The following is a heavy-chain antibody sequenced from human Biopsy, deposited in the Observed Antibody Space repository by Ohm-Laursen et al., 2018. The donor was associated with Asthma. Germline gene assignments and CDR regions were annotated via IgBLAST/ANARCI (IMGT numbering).Heavy chain of an antibody. CDR2: ISYDGRNT. V-gene: IGHV3-30*04. CDR1: GFTFDNYT. D-gene: IGHD2-21*02. J-gene: IGHJ6*02. CDR3: VRGGLHYYEYYGMDV. Sequence: SLRLSCAASGFTFDNYTMHWVRQAPGKGLEWVTIISYDGRNTYYADSVEGRFTISRDNSKNTLFLQMSSLKPEDTAVYYCVRGGLHYYEYYGMDVWGQGTTATVSS.